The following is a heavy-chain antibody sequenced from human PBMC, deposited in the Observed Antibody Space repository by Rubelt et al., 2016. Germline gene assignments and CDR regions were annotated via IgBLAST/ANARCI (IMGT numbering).Heavy chain of an antibody. CDR3: ARDALGYSGYDFPVREDYFDY. Sequence: SGFTFSSYSMNWVRQAPGKGLEWVSSISSSSSYIYYADSVKGRFTISRDNAKNSLYLQMNSLRAEDTAVYYCARDALGYSGYDFPVREDYFDYWGQGTLVTVSS. CDR1: GFTFSSYS. CDR2: ISSSSSYI. J-gene: IGHJ4*02. V-gene: IGHV3-21*01. D-gene: IGHD5-12*01.